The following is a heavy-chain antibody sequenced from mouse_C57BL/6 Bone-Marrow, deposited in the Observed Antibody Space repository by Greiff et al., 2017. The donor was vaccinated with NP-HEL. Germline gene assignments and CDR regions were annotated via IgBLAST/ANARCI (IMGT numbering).Heavy chain of an antibody. Sequence: QVQLKQSGTELVKPGASVKLSCKASGYTFTSYWMHWVKQRPGQGLEWIGNINPSNGGTNYNEKFKSKATLTVDKSSSTAYMQLSSLTSEDSAVYYCARGGTSDAMDYWGQGTSVTVSS. CDR2: INPSNGGT. V-gene: IGHV1-53*01. J-gene: IGHJ4*01. CDR3: ARGGTSDAMDY. D-gene: IGHD3-3*01. CDR1: GYTFTSYW.